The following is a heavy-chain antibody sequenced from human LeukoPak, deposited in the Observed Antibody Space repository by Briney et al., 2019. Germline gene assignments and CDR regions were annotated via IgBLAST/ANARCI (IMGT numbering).Heavy chain of an antibody. CDR3: VKGAGYCSGGSCYFFFDY. J-gene: IGHJ4*02. CDR2: ISSNGGST. CDR1: GFTFSSYA. Sequence: GGSLRLSCSASGFTFSSYAMHWVRQAPGKGLEYVSAISSNGGSTYYADSVKGRFTTSRDNSKNTLYLQMSSLGAEDTAVYYCVKGAGYCSGGSCYFFFDYWGQGTLVTVSS. V-gene: IGHV3-64D*06. D-gene: IGHD2-15*01.